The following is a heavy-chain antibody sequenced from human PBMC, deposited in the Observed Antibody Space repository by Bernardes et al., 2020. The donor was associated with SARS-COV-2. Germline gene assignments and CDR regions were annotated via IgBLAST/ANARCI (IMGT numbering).Heavy chain of an antibody. CDR2: IYYTGNT. CDR1: AASVSSANYY. D-gene: IGHD2-15*01. J-gene: IGHJ4*02. CDR3: ARDVRGGTLDY. V-gene: IGHV4-61*01. Sequence: SETLSLTCTVSAASVSSANYYWSWIRQPPGKGPEWIGNIYYTGNTNYNPSLKSRVTISIDTSKNQFSLNLNSVTAADTAVYYCARDVRGGTLDYWGQGTPVTVSS.